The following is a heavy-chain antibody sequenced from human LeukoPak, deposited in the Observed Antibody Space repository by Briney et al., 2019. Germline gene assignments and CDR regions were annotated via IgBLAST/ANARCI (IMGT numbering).Heavy chain of an antibody. CDR2: IYYSGST. D-gene: IGHD6-13*01. CDR1: GVSISSGGYY. V-gene: IGHV4-31*03. CDR3: ARGRGQQLVLLVDWFDP. J-gene: IGHJ5*02. Sequence: SQTLSLTCTVSGVSISSGGYYWVWIRQHPGKGLQWIVDIYYSGSTYYNPSLKSRVTISVDTSKNQFSLKLSSVTAADTAVYYCARGRGQQLVLLVDWFDPWGQGTLVTVSS.